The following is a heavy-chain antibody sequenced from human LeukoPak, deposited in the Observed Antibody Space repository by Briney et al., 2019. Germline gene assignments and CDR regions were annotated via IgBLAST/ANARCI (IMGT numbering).Heavy chain of an antibody. CDR2: IYYSGST. D-gene: IGHD6-13*01. J-gene: IGHJ4*02. CDR3: ARLPGDSSSWYRLPYFDY. Sequence: SETLSLTCTVSGYSISSGYYWGWIRQPPGKGLEWIGSIYYSGSTYYNPSLKSRVTISVDTSKNQFSLKLSSVTAADTAVYYCARLPGDSSSWYRLPYFDYWGQGTLVTVSS. CDR1: GYSISSGYY. V-gene: IGHV4-38-2*02.